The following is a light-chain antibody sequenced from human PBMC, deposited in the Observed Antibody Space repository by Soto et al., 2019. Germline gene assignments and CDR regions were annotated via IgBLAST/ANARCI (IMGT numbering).Light chain of an antibody. J-gene: IGLJ2*01. CDR1: ALPKQY. CDR2: KDS. CDR3: QSADSSGNFHVV. Sequence: SYELTQPPSVSVSPGQTARITCSGDALPKQYAYWYQQKPGQAPVLVIYKDSERPSGIPERFSGSSSGTTVTLTISGVQAEDEADYYCQSADSSGNFHVVFGGGTKLTVL. V-gene: IGLV3-25*03.